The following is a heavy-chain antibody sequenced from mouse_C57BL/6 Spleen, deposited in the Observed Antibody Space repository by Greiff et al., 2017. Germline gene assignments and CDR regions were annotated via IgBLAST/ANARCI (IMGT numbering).Heavy chain of an antibody. CDR2: IDPSDSYT. J-gene: IGHJ1*03. D-gene: IGHD2-4*01. CDR1: GYTFTSYW. CDR3: ARRYDYDDWYFDV. V-gene: IGHV1-69*01. Sequence: QVQLQQPGAELVMPGASVKLSCKASGYTFTSYWMHWVKQRPGQGLEWIGEIDPSDSYTNYNQKFKGKSTLTVDKSSSPAYMQLSSLTSEDSAVYYCARRYDYDDWYFDVWGTGTTVTVSS.